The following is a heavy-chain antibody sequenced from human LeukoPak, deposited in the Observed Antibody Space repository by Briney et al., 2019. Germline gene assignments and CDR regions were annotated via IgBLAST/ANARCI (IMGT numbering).Heavy chain of an antibody. CDR2: INRDGSST. V-gene: IGHV3-74*01. CDR1: GFTFSSYW. Sequence: PGGSLRLSCAASGFTFSSYWMHWVRQAPGKGLVWVSRINRDGSSTSYADSVKGRFTISRDNAKNTLYLQMNSLRAEDTAVYYCAREHYDFWSGYSKSNDYWGQGTLVTVSS. J-gene: IGHJ4*02. CDR3: AREHYDFWSGYSKSNDY. D-gene: IGHD3-3*01.